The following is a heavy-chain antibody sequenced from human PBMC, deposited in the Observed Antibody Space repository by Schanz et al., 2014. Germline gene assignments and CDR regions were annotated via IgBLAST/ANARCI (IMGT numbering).Heavy chain of an antibody. CDR3: ARGADWDVDY. CDR2: IGYLGDT. J-gene: IGHJ4*02. CDR1: GFTLSNSD. V-gene: IGHV3-13*01. Sequence: VQLVESGGGLVKPGGSLRLSCAASGFTLSNSDMHWVRQGTGKGLEWVSTIGYLGDTYYPDSGQGRFTVSRVRGQNSLYLQMNSLRAAATAVYSCARGADWDVDYWGQGALVTVSS. D-gene: IGHD1-1*01.